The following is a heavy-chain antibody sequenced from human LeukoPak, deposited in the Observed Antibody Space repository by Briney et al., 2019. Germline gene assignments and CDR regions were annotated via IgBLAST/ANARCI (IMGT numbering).Heavy chain of an antibody. J-gene: IGHJ4*02. CDR2: IIPSDGRT. CDR3: ARARYAGNQIDY. V-gene: IGHV1-46*01. Sequence: GSVKVSFKASGYTLTTYYMHWVRQAPGQGLEWMGIIIPSDGRTTFSQNFQGRVTITRDTSASTVYMELSSLTSEDTAVYYCARARYAGNQIDYWGQGTLVTVSS. CDR1: GYTLTTYY. D-gene: IGHD2-8*01.